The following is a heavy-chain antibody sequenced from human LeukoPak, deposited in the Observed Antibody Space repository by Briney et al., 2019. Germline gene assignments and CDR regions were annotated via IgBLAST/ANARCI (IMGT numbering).Heavy chain of an antibody. V-gene: IGHV3-72*01. J-gene: IGHJ6*02. D-gene: IGHD1/OR15-1a*01. CDR3: GRMGIKANNGWDV. CDR1: GFKFSDHY. CDR2: SRNKASSYTT. Sequence: PGGSLRLSCAASGFKFSDHYIDWVRQAPGKGLEWVGRSRNKASSYTTEYAASVEGRFTISRDVSESSLYLQMNSLRTEDTAVYIGGRMGIKANNGWDVGGQGTTVTVS.